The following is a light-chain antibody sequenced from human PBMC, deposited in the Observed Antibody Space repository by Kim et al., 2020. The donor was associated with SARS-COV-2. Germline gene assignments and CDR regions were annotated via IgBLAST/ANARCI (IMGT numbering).Light chain of an antibody. CDR2: EDN. CDR3: QSYDSSFWV. V-gene: IGLV6-57*02. J-gene: IGLJ3*02. CDR1: IGSIASNY. Sequence: GKTVTITCTGSIGSIASNYVQWYQQRPGSAPTTVIYEDNQRPSGVPDRFSGSIDSSSNSASLTISGLKTEDEADYYCQSYDSSFWVFGGGTKLTVL.